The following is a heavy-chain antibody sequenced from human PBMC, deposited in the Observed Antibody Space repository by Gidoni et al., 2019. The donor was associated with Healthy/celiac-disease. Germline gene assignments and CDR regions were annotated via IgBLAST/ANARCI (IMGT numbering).Heavy chain of an antibody. D-gene: IGHD2-15*01. CDR1: GFPFSSYE. Sequence: EVQLVEAGGGWVQPGGSLRLSCAASGFPFSSYEMSWVRQAPGKGLEWVSYISSSGSTIYYADSVKGRFTISRDNAKNSLYLQMNSLRAEDTAVYYCARGMVVAAAFDYWGQGTLVTVSS. CDR2: ISSSGSTI. J-gene: IGHJ4*02. V-gene: IGHV3-48*03. CDR3: ARGMVVAAAFDY.